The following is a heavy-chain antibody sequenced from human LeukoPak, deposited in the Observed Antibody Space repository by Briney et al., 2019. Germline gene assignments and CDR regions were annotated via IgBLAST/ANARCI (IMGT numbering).Heavy chain of an antibody. CDR1: GFTFSDYY. J-gene: IGHJ1*01. CDR3: AKSPYDSSGYYEYFQH. D-gene: IGHD3-22*01. V-gene: IGHV3-11*01. CDR2: ISSSGSTI. Sequence: GGSLRLSCAASGFTFSDYYMSWIRQAPGKGLEWVSYISSSGSTIYYADSVKGRFTISRDNAKNSLYLQMNSLRAEDTALYYCAKSPYDSSGYYEYFQHWGQGTLVTVSS.